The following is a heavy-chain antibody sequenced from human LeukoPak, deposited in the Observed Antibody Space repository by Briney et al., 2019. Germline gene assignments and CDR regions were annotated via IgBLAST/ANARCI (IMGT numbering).Heavy chain of an antibody. CDR1: GGSISSGDYY. CDR3: ARGVVPYYYYYMDV. V-gene: IGHV4-30-4*08. J-gene: IGHJ6*03. D-gene: IGHD2-15*01. CDR2: IYYSGST. Sequence: PSETQSLTCTVSGGSISSGDYYWSWIRQPPGKGLEWIGYIYYSGSTYYNPSPKSRVTISVDTSKNQFSLKLSSVTAADTAVYYCARGVVPYYYYYMDVWGKGTTVTVSS.